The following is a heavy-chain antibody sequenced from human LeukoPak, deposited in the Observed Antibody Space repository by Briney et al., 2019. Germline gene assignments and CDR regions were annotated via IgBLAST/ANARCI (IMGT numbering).Heavy chain of an antibody. V-gene: IGHV4-59*01. CDR3: AREGWLSYFDY. J-gene: IGHJ4*02. Sequence: SETLSLTCTVSGGSISSYYWSWIRQPPGKGLEWIGYIYYSGSTNYNPSLKSRVTISVDTSKNQLSLKLSSVTAADTAVYYCAREGWLSYFDYWGQGTLVTVSS. D-gene: IGHD3-9*01. CDR1: GGSISSYY. CDR2: IYYSGST.